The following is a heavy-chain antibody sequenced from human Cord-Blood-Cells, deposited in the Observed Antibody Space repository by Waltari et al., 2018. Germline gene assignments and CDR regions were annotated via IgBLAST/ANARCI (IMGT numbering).Heavy chain of an antibody. D-gene: IGHD3-3*01. V-gene: IGHV1-69*01. J-gene: IGHJ4*02. CDR3: ARVANYDFWSGYYYFDY. CDR1: VGTFSSFA. CDR2: IIPIFGTA. Sequence: QVQLVQSAAEVRKPGSSVKFSFKASVGTFSSFAISWLRHAPGEGRGWMGGIIPIFGTANYAQKFQGRVTITADESTSTAYMELSSLRSEDTAVYYCARVANYDFWSGYYYFDYWGQGTLVTVSS.